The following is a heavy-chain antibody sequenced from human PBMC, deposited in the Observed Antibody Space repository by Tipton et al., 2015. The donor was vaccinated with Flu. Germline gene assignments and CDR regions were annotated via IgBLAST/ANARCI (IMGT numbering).Heavy chain of an antibody. J-gene: IGHJ1*01. CDR3: EGGTMPWH. D-gene: IGHD2-15*01. CDR2: IYSGGNT. CDR1: GFTVSSNY. Sequence: SLRLSCAASGFTVSSNYMSWVRQAPGKGLECVSLIYSGGNTYYADSVKGRFTISRDNSKNTLYLQMNSLRVEDTAVYYCEGGTMPWHWGQGTLVTVSS. V-gene: IGHV3-66*01.